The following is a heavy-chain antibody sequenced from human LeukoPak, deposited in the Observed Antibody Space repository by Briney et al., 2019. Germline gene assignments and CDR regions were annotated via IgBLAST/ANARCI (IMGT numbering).Heavy chain of an antibody. V-gene: IGHV3-30*02. D-gene: IGHD3-10*01. CDR2: IRYDGDNK. Sequence: PGGSLRLSCGASGFTFSSYEMFWVRQAPGKGLEWVAFIRYDGDNKYYADSVKGRFTISRDNSKNTLYLQMNSLRAEGTAVYYCAKKLLWFGESTNGIDYWGQGTLVTVSS. J-gene: IGHJ4*02. CDR1: GFTFSSYE. CDR3: AKKLLWFGESTNGIDY.